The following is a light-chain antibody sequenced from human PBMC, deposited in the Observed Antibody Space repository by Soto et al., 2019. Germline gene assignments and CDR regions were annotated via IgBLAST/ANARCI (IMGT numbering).Light chain of an antibody. Sequence: ALPMTQSPFSLSASVGDRVTITCRASQDIRDEVGWYQQKPGKAPKLLISAASNLQSGVPSRFSGSGSATDFTLTISSLQPEDFATYYCLQDYGYPRTFGQGTKVESK. CDR3: LQDYGYPRT. CDR1: QDIRDE. J-gene: IGKJ1*01. CDR2: AAS. V-gene: IGKV1-6*01.